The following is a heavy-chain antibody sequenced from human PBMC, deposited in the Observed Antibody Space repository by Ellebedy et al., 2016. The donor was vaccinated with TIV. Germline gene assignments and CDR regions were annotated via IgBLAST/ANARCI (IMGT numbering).Heavy chain of an antibody. V-gene: IGHV4-31*03. Sequence: SETLSLTXTVSGGSISSGGYYWSWIRQHPGKGLEWIGYIYYSGSTYYNPSLKSRVTISVDTSKNQFSLKLSSVTAADTAVYYCARGRLATRAFDIWGQGTMVTVSS. D-gene: IGHD5-12*01. CDR3: ARGRLATRAFDI. CDR1: GGSISSGGYY. CDR2: IYYSGST. J-gene: IGHJ3*02.